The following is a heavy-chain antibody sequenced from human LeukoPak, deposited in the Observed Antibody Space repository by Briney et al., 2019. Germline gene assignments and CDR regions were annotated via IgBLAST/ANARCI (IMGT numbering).Heavy chain of an antibody. V-gene: IGHV3-23*01. CDR3: ARQDPYTSGWYP. CDR1: GFTFNNYA. D-gene: IGHD6-19*01. CDR2: ISDSGGYT. Sequence: SGGSLRLSCAASGFTFNNYAMSWVRQAPGKGLEWVSAISDSGGYTYYADSVKGRFTISRDDSKNTPYLQMNSLRAEDTAVYYCARQDPYTSGWYPWGQGTLVTVSS. J-gene: IGHJ5*02.